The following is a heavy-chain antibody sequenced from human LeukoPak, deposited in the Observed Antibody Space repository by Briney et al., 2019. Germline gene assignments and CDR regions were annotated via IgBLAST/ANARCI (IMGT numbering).Heavy chain of an antibody. CDR1: GFTFSSSA. CDR3: ARAVHYSGTSDQYTGGWYYFDF. CDR2: INYSGSS. D-gene: IGHD3-10*01. J-gene: IGHJ4*02. V-gene: IGHV4-59*01. Sequence: GSLRLSCAASGFTFSSSAMSWVRQAPGKGLEWIGNINYSGSSNSNPSLKSRATISVDMSRKHFFLDLISVTAADTAVYYCARAVHYSGTSDQYTGGWYYFDFWGQGTRVTVSS.